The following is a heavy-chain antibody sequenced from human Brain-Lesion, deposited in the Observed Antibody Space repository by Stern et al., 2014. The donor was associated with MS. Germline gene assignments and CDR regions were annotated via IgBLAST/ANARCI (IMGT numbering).Heavy chain of an antibody. J-gene: IGHJ4*02. CDR2: INPKSGGT. Sequence: DQLVESGAEVKKPGASVKVSCTASGYTFTGYYMHWVRQAPRPGLEWMGWINPKSGGTNYAQKFQGWVTMTRDTSINTAYMELSRLRSDDTAVYYCATYYYDSTGYNDFWGQGTLVTVSS. D-gene: IGHD3-22*01. CDR3: ATYYYDSTGYNDF. V-gene: IGHV1-2*04. CDR1: GYTFTGYY.